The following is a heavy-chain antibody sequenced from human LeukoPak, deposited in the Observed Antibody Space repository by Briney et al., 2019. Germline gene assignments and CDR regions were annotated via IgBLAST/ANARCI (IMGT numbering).Heavy chain of an antibody. CDR2: IYYSGST. Sequence: SETLSLTCTVSGGSIRSSSYYWSWIRQPPGKGLEWIGYIYYSGSTNYNPSLKSRVTISVDTSKNQFSLKLSSVTAADTAVYYCARHESPDYDILTGYYPYYYYGMDVWGQGTTVTVSS. D-gene: IGHD3-9*01. V-gene: IGHV4-61*05. CDR3: ARHESPDYDILTGYYPYYYYGMDV. J-gene: IGHJ6*02. CDR1: GGSIRSSSYY.